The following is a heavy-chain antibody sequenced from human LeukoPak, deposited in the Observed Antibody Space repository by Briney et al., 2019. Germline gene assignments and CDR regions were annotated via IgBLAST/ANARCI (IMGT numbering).Heavy chain of an antibody. CDR2: YYSGST. CDR3: ATENGFNDY. CDR1: GDSISSYY. Sequence: SETLSLTCTVSGDSISSYYWTWIRQPPGKGLEWIGYYYSGSTNYNPSLNSRVTISLDTSKNQFSLRLSSVTAADTAVYYCATENGFNDYWGQGTLVTVSS. V-gene: IGHV4-59*12. J-gene: IGHJ4*02. D-gene: IGHD2-8*01.